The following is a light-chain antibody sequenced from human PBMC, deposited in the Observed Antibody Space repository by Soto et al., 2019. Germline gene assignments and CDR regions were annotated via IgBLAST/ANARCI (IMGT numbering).Light chain of an antibody. CDR2: AAF. CDR1: QSIDNY. V-gene: IGKV1-39*01. CDR3: QQSYRTPYT. J-gene: IGKJ2*01. Sequence: DIQMTQSPSSLSASIGDRVIITCRASQSIDNYLNWYQQRPGKAPKFLIYAAFSLPSGVPSRFSGSGSGTDFTLTISSLQPEDFATYFCQQSYRTPYTFGQGTKLEIK.